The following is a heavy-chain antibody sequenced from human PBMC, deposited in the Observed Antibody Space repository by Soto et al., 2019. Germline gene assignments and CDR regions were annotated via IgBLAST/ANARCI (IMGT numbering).Heavy chain of an antibody. CDR2: IWYDGSNK. D-gene: IGHD1-26*01. V-gene: IGHV3-33*01. Sequence: QAPGKGLEWVAVIWYDGSNKYYADSVKGRFTISRDNSKNTLYLQMNSLRAEDTAVYYCARDASAGATGGWFDPWGQGTLVTVSS. CDR3: ARDASAGATGGWFDP. J-gene: IGHJ5*02.